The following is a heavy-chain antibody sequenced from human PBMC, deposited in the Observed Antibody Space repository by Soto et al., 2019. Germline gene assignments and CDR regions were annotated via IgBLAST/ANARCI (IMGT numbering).Heavy chain of an antibody. CDR1: GASVNSGNYY. Sequence: QVQLQESGPGLVKPSETLSLTCTVSGASVNSGNYYWSWIRQTPAKGLEWIGYVSQSGSTRYNPSHKRPGTLPLDTSKDQFSLKPRSVTAADTAVYYCASGTVYPSCGMDVWGQGTTVTVSS. J-gene: IGHJ6*02. V-gene: IGHV4-61*01. CDR3: ASGTVYPSCGMDV. CDR2: VSQSGST. D-gene: IGHD1-1*01.